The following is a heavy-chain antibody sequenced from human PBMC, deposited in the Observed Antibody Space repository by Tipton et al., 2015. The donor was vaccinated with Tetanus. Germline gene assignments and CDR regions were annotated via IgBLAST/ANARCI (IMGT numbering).Heavy chain of an antibody. CDR2: IQYNGIT. Sequence: TLSLTCNVTGALLTTGGYSWGWIRQPPGKGLEWIGYIQYNGITNYHPSLKSRVTISVDSSTSQFSLRLASVTAADTAVYYCACGSGYFDSSYHSPLDFWGRGTLVTVSS. D-gene: IGHD3-22*01. CDR1: GALLTTGGYS. CDR3: ACGSGYFDSSYHSPLDF. V-gene: IGHV4-61*08. J-gene: IGHJ4*02.